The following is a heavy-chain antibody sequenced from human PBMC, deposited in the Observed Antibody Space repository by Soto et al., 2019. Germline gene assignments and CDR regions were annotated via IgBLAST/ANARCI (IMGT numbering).Heavy chain of an antibody. D-gene: IGHD2-2*02. Sequence: KTSETLSLTCSVSGYSVSSSDYYWAWIRQPPGKGLEWIGRIYYSGSTYYRPSLKSRVTISVDTSKNQFSLKLSSVTAADTAVYYCAMQVPAAIRLGWFDPWGQGTLVTVSS. CDR2: IYYSGST. CDR3: AMQVPAAIRLGWFDP. CDR1: GYSVSSSDYY. J-gene: IGHJ5*02. V-gene: IGHV4-39*01.